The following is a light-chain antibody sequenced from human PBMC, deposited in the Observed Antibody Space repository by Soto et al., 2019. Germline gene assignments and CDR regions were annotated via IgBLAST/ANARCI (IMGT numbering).Light chain of an antibody. CDR3: CSYAGSGTFV. Sequence: QSALTQPASVSGSPGPSITISCTGTSSDVGSYDLVSWYQQPPGKAPKLMIYEDTKRPSGISTRFSGSKSGNAASLTISGLQAEDEADYYCCSYAGSGTFVFGTGTKLTVL. CDR1: SSDVGSYDL. CDR2: EDT. V-gene: IGLV2-23*01. J-gene: IGLJ1*01.